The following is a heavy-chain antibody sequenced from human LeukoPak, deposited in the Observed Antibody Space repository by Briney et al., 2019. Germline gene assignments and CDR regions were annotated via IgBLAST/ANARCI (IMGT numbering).Heavy chain of an antibody. J-gene: IGHJ4*02. CDR3: ARAPEYGLYYFDY. V-gene: IGHV4-61*02. CDR1: GGPISNGSYY. CDR2: IYRSGSS. D-gene: IGHD1-14*01. Sequence: SETLSLTCTVSGGPISNGSYYWNWIRQPAGKGLEWIGRIYRSGSSNYNPSLQSRVTVSVDTSKNQFSLKLTSVTAADTAVYYCARAPEYGLYYFDYWGQGTLVTVSS.